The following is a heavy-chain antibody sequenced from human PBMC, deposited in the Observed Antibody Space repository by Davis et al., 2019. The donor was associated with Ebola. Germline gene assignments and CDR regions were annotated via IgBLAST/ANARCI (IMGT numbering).Heavy chain of an antibody. CDR3: AKPYLYGVDY. V-gene: IGHV3-66*04. CDR1: GFSINDNY. J-gene: IGHJ4*02. CDR2: VYSGGST. D-gene: IGHD3-16*01. Sequence: GGSLRLSCSVSGFSINDNYMAWVRQTPGKGLEWVSTVYSGGSTSYTDSVRGRFTISRDNSKNTLYLQMNSLRADDTALYYCAKPYLYGVDYWGQGTLVTVSS.